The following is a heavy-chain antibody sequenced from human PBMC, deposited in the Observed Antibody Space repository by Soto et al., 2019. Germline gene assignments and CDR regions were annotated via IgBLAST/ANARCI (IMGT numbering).Heavy chain of an antibody. CDR3: ARSRSYSSSVKY. V-gene: IGHV4-39*07. Sequence: SETLSLTCSVSGGSVSSSRYYWDWIRQPPGKGLEWIGNIYYTGSTYYNPSVKSRVTMTRDTSTSTVYMELSSLRSEDTAVYYCARSRSYSSSVKYWGQGTLVTVSS. CDR1: GGSVSSSRYY. J-gene: IGHJ4*02. CDR2: IYYTGST. D-gene: IGHD6-6*01.